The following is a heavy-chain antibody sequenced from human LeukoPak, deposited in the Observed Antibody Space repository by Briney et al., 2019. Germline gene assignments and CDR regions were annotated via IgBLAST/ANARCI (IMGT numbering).Heavy chain of an antibody. J-gene: IGHJ3*01. CDR2: IRSKNDGATT. D-gene: IGHD3-22*01. CDR1: GFTFSNAY. V-gene: IGHV3-15*01. Sequence: GGSLRLSCAASGFTFSNAYTNWVRQAPGKGLEWVGRIRSKNDGATTDYAAPVKNRFTISRDDSKNTLYLQMNSLKTEDTAVYYCINQKTYYYDSSGYHRAFDFWGQGTMVTVSS. CDR3: INQKTYYYDSSGYHRAFDF.